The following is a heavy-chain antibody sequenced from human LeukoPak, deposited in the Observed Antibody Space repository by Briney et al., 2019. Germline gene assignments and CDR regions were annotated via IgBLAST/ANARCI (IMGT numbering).Heavy chain of an antibody. V-gene: IGHV1-46*01. Sequence: ASVKVSCKASGYTFTSYYMHWVRQAPGQGLEWMGIVNPSGGHTNYAQKFQGRVTMTRDTSTTTVYMELSSLRSEDTAIYYCARERLHDYFDCWGQGTLVTVSS. CDR1: GYTFTSYY. D-gene: IGHD5-24*01. CDR3: ARERLHDYFDC. J-gene: IGHJ4*02. CDR2: VNPSGGHT.